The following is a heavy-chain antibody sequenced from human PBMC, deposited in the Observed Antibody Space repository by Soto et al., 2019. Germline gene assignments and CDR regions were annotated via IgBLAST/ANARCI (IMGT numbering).Heavy chain of an antibody. J-gene: IGHJ4*02. D-gene: IGHD2-8*01. CDR2: MDPKSGNT. CDR1: GYTFTNYD. V-gene: IGHV1-8*01. Sequence: QVQLVQSGAEVKKPGASVKVSCKASGYTFTNYDINWVRQAPGQGLEWMGWMDPKSGNTDYAQKFQGRVTITRNTSISTAYLEVSSLSSEDTAVYFCARGRGCRAYWGQGTLVTVSS. CDR3: ARGRGCRAY.